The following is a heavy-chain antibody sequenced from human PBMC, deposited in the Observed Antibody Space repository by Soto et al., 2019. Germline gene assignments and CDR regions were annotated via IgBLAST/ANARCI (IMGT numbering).Heavy chain of an antibody. CDR3: ARDPIQAYYYYGMDV. V-gene: IGHV3-23*01. CDR1: GFTFSNYA. Sequence: PGGSLRLSCAASGFTFSNYAMTWVRQAPGKGLEWVSGLNGSGGSTSSADSVKGRFAISRDNSKNTLYLQMNSLRAEDTAVYYCARDPIQAYYYYGMDVWGQGTTVTVSS. J-gene: IGHJ6*02. CDR2: LNGSGGST. D-gene: IGHD5-18*01.